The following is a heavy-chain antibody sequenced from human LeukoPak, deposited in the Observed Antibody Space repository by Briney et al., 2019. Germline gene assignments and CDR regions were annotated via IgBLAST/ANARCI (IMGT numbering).Heavy chain of an antibody. CDR2: ISPTGDST. Sequence: GSLRLSWAGSGFTFRDWYISWIRQAPGEGLGGVSYISPTGDSTYYGDSVKGRFTISRDSAKNSLYLQMESLRVEDTAFYYCARDSLMRGDDAFEFWGQGTMVTVSS. V-gene: IGHV3-11*01. CDR3: ARDSLMRGDDAFEF. CDR1: GFTFRDWY. J-gene: IGHJ3*01.